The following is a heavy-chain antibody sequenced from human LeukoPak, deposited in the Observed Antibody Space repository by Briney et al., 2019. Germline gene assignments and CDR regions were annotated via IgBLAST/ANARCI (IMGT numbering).Heavy chain of an antibody. CDR2: ISYQENNK. D-gene: IGHD3-16*01. CDR1: GFTLSTYA. Sequence: GGSLRLSCAASGFTLSTYAMHGVRQAPGKGLEWVAVISYQENNKYYADSVKGRFTISRDNSKNTLYLQMNSLRAEDTAVYYCARDNYGGDYWGQGTLVTVSS. V-gene: IGHV3-30-3*01. J-gene: IGHJ4*02. CDR3: ARDNYGGDY.